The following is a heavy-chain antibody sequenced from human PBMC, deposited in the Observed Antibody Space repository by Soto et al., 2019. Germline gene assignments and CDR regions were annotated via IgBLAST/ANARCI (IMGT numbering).Heavy chain of an antibody. CDR1: GFTVSSNY. CDR2: IYSGGST. V-gene: IGHV3-53*01. Sequence: GGSLRLSCAASGFTVSSNYMSWVRQAPGKGLEWVSVIYSGGSTYYADSVKGRFTISRDNSKNTLYLQMNSLRAEDTAVYYCARRRAEKVAGEVYYYYGMDVWGQGTTVTVSS. CDR3: ARRRAEKVAGEVYYYYGMDV. J-gene: IGHJ6*02. D-gene: IGHD6-19*01.